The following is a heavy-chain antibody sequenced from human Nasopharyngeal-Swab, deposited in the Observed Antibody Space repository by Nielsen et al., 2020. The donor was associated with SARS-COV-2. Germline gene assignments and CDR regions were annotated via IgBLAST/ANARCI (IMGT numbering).Heavy chain of an antibody. CDR3: ARDGPHIVVVTATRWHAFDI. V-gene: IGHV3-48*03. CDR1: GFTFSSYE. J-gene: IGHJ3*02. CDR2: ISSSGSTI. D-gene: IGHD2-21*02. Sequence: GESLKISCAASGFTFSSYEMNWVRQAPGKGLEWVSYISSSGSTIYYADSVKGRFTISRDNAKNTLYLQMNSLRAEDTAVYYCARDGPHIVVVTATRWHAFDIWGQGTMVTVSS.